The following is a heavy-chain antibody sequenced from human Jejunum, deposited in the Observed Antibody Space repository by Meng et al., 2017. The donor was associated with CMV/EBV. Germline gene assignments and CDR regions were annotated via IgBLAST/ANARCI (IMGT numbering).Heavy chain of an antibody. J-gene: IGHJ4*02. D-gene: IGHD5-18*01. CDR3: AKSLVDTGMDLDS. V-gene: IGHV3-23*01. CDR1: GFTFSSFA. CDR2: VRGSDDTT. Sequence: ASGFTFSSFAMSWVRQAPGMGLEWVSTVRGSDDTTYYADSVKGRFTISRDNSKNTVYLQMNSLRAEDMAVYYCAKSLVDTGMDLDSWGQGTLVTVSS.